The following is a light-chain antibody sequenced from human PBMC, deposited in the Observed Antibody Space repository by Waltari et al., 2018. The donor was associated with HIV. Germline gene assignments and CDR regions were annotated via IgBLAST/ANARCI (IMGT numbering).Light chain of an antibody. J-gene: IGLJ3*02. Sequence: QSVLTQPPSVSGVPGQRVTISCTGSSSNIGAGYFVHWYQQLPGTAPTLLIYRDSNRPSGVPDRFSGTKSGNSASLAITGLQAEDEADYYCQSYDRSLSASVFGGGTKLTVL. CDR2: RDS. CDR1: SSNIGAGYF. CDR3: QSYDRSLSASV. V-gene: IGLV1-40*01.